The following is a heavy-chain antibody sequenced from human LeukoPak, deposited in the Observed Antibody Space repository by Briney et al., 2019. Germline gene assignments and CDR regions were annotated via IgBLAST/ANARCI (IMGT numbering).Heavy chain of an antibody. Sequence: GGSLRLSCAASGFTFSRYAMSWVRQAPGKGLEWVSVIYDGDSTYYADSVKGRFTISRDNSKNTLYLQMNSLRAEDTAVYYCARGGGSSSWYGLDYWGQGTLVTVSS. V-gene: IGHV3-53*01. CDR1: GFTFSRYA. CDR2: IYDGDST. CDR3: ARGGGSSSWYGLDY. J-gene: IGHJ4*02. D-gene: IGHD6-13*01.